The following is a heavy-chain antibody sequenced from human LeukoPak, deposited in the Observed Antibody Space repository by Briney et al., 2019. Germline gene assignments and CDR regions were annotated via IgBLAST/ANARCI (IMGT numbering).Heavy chain of an antibody. D-gene: IGHD3-10*01. CDR3: RGVRGGTEADY. V-gene: IGHV3-48*01. CDR2: ISSSSSTI. J-gene: IGHJ4*02. CDR1: GFTFSSYS. Sequence: GGSLGLSCAASGFTFSSYSMNWVRQAPGKGLEWVSYISSSSSTIYYADSVKGRFTISRDNAKNSLYLQMNSLRAEDTAVYYCRGVRGGTEADYWGQGTLVTVSS.